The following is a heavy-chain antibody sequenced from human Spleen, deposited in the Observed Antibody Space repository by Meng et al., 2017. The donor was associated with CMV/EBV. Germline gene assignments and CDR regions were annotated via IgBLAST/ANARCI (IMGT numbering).Heavy chain of an antibody. J-gene: IGHJ2*01. CDR1: GFLFSSCA. V-gene: IGHV3-23*01. Sequence: SGFLFSSCAMSWVRQAPGKGLEWVSSISPTDGSPHYADSVKGRFTISRDISKNTLYLQLNTLRAEDTAVYYCAQQNYGDYVAWFFGLWGRGTLVTVSS. CDR2: ISPTDGSP. CDR3: AQQNYGDYVAWFFGL. D-gene: IGHD4-17*01.